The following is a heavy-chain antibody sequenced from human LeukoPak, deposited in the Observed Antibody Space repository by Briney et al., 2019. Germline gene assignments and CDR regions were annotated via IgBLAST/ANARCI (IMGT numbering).Heavy chain of an antibody. CDR1: GFTFSSYN. CDR3: ARLFYGDYGSFDY. J-gene: IGHJ4*02. Sequence: GESLRLSCAASGFTFSSYNMNWVRQAPGKGLEWVSSICGSSSYMYYADSVKGRFTISRDNAKNSLYLQMNSLRAEDTAVYYCARLFYGDYGSFDYWGQGTLVTVSS. D-gene: IGHD4-17*01. CDR2: ICGSSSYM. V-gene: IGHV3-21*01.